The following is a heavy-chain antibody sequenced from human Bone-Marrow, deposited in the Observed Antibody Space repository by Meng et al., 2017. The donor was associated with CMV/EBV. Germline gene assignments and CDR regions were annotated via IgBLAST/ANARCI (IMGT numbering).Heavy chain of an antibody. D-gene: IGHD3-22*01. CDR3: AVSSSGYPDY. Sequence: SVKVSCKASGFTFTSYAISWVRQAPGQGLEWMGGIIPIFGTANYAQKFQGRVTITTDESTSTAYMELSSLRSEDTAVYYCAVSSSGYPDYWGQGTLVTVSS. CDR1: GFTFTSYA. V-gene: IGHV1-69*05. J-gene: IGHJ4*02. CDR2: IIPIFGTA.